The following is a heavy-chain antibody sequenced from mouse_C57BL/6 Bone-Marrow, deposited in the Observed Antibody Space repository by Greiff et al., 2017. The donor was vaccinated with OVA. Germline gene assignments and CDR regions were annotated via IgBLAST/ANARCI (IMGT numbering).Heavy chain of an antibody. CDR3: ARHSNYVVTQYYFDY. J-gene: IGHJ2*01. CDR1: GFSLSTSGMG. Sequence: VKLVESGPGILQSSQTLSLTCSFSGFSLSTSGMGVSWIRQPSGKGLEWLAHIYWDDDKRYNPSLKSRLTISKDTSRNQVFLKITSVDTADTATYYCARHSNYVVTQYYFDYWGQGTTLTVSS. V-gene: IGHV8-12*01. D-gene: IGHD2-5*01. CDR2: IYWDDDK.